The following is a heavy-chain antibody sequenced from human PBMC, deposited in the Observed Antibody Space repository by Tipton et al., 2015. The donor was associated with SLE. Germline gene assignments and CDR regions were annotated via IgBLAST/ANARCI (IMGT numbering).Heavy chain of an antibody. D-gene: IGHD1-1*01. CDR1: GGSITSHY. J-gene: IGHJ6*02. CDR2: IYYSGST. Sequence: TLSLTCNVSGGSITSHYWGWIRQPPGKGLEWIGSIYYSGSTYYNPSLKSRVTISVDTSKNQFSLKLSSVTAADTAVYYCARWNDAYNYYGMDVWGQGTTVTVSS. V-gene: IGHV4-39*07. CDR3: ARWNDAYNYYGMDV.